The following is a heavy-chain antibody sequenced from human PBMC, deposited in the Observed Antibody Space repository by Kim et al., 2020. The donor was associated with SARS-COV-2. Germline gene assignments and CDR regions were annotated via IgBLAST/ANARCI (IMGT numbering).Heavy chain of an antibody. V-gene: IGHV4-59*13. CDR1: GGSISSYY. J-gene: IGHJ6*02. CDR3: ARLTYYYDSSGYSGTLRGLGYYYGMDV. CDR2: IYYSGST. D-gene: IGHD3-22*01. Sequence: SETLSLTCTVSGGSISSYYWSWIRQPPGKGLEWIGYIYYSGSTNYNPSLKSRVTISVDTSKNQFSLKLSSVTAADTAVYYCARLTYYYDSSGYSGTLRGLGYYYGMDVWGQGTTVTVSS.